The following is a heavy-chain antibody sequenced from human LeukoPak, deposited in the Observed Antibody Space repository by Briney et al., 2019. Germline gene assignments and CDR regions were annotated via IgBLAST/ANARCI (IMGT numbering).Heavy chain of an antibody. Sequence: GGSLRLSCAASGFTLSSYAMIWVRQAPGKGLEWVSAISGSGGSTYYADSVKGRFTISRDNSKNTLYLQMNSLRAEDTAVYYCAKVSSPSYYDSSGYYPAFDIWGQGTMVTVSS. CDR2: ISGSGGST. CDR3: AKVSSPSYYDSSGYYPAFDI. J-gene: IGHJ3*02. D-gene: IGHD3-22*01. CDR1: GFTLSSYA. V-gene: IGHV3-23*01.